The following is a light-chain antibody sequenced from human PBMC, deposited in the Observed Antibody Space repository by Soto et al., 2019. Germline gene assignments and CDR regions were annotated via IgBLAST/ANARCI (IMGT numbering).Light chain of an antibody. CDR3: QQYESYSLT. J-gene: IGKJ4*01. CDR1: QSISSW. V-gene: IGKV1-5*03. Sequence: DIQMTQSPSTLSASVGDRVTITCRASQSISSWLAWYHQKPGKAPNLLIYKASSLESGVPSRFSGSRSGTEVTLTISSLQPDDFATYNCQQYESYSLTFGGGTKVEIK. CDR2: KAS.